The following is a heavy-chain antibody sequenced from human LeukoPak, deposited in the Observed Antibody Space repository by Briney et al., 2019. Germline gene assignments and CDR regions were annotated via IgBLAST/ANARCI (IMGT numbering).Heavy chain of an antibody. CDR3: AKVTDRSGWYWFDP. Sequence: GGSLRLSCAASGFTFSSYAMSWVRQAPGKGLEWVSAISGSGGSTYHADSVKGRFTISRDNSKNTLYLQMNCLRAEDTAVYYCAKVTDRSGWYWFDPWGQEPWSPSPQ. J-gene: IGHJ5*02. CDR1: GFTFSSYA. V-gene: IGHV3-23*01. CDR2: ISGSGGST. D-gene: IGHD6-19*01.